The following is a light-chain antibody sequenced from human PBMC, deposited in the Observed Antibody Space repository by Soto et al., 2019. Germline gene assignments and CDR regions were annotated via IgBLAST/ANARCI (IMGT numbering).Light chain of an antibody. CDR2: EVS. CDR1: SSDVGIYNY. Sequence: QSALTQPASVSGSPGQSIAISCTGTSSDVGIYNYVSWYQQHPGKVPKLIIYEVSNRPSGVPDRFSGSKSGNTASLTISGLQAEDEADYYCCSYAGSSYVFGTGTKVTVL. J-gene: IGLJ1*01. V-gene: IGLV2-14*01. CDR3: CSYAGSSYV.